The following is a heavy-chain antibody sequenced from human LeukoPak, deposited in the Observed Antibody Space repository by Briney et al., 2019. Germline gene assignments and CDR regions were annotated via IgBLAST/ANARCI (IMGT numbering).Heavy chain of an antibody. CDR1: GDSITSSNYY. CDR2: FVYTGI. CDR3: ARDGLGRCSGGSCYENAFDI. Sequence: SETLSLTCTVSGDSITSSNYYWGWIRQPPGKGLEWIGSFVYTGIYYNPSLKSRVTISIDTSKNQFSLKLRSVTAADTAVYYCARDGLGRCSGGSCYENAFDIWGQGTMVTVSS. V-gene: IGHV4-39*07. D-gene: IGHD2-15*01. J-gene: IGHJ3*02.